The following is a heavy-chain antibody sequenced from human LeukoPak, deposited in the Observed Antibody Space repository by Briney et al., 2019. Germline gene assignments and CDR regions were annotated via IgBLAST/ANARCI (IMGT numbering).Heavy chain of an antibody. J-gene: IGHJ4*02. CDR2: INHSGST. CDR3: ASLGHDSSGH. CDR1: GGSFSGYY. Sequence: SETLSLTCAVYGGSFSGYYWSWIRHPPGKGLEWIGEINHSGSTNYNPSLKSRVTISVDTSKNQFSLKLSSVTAADTAVYYCASLGHDSSGHWGQGTLVTVSS. V-gene: IGHV4-34*01. D-gene: IGHD3-22*01.